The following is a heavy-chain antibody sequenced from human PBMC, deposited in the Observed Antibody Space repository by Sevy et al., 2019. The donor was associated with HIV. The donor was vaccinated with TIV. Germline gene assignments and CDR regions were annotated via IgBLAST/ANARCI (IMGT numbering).Heavy chain of an antibody. Sequence: GGSLRLSCEASGFTVSGNYMAWVRLAPGKGLEWVSLIDSGGSTYYADSVKGRFTISGDNAKNTLYLKMNPLRAEDTAVYFCARDRYYDASGYYYYYYGMDVWGQGTTVTVSS. CDR1: GFTVSGNY. D-gene: IGHD3-22*01. V-gene: IGHV3-66*01. CDR2: IDSGGST. CDR3: ARDRYYDASGYYYYYYGMDV. J-gene: IGHJ6*02.